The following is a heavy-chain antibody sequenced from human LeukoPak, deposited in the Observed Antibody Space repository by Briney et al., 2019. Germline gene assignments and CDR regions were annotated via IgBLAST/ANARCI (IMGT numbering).Heavy chain of an antibody. D-gene: IGHD2-15*01. CDR1: GYTFTSYA. CDR2: ISAYNGNT. Sequence: ASVKVSCKASGYTFTSYAMHWVRQAPGQRLEWMGWISAYNGNTNYAQKLQGRVTMTTDTSTSTAYMELRSLRSDDTAVYYCARGYCSGGSCYLDYWGQGTLVTVSS. J-gene: IGHJ4*02. V-gene: IGHV1-18*01. CDR3: ARGYCSGGSCYLDY.